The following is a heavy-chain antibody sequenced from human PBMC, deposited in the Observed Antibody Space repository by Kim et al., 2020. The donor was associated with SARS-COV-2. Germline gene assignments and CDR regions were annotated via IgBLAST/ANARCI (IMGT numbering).Heavy chain of an antibody. J-gene: IGHJ4*02. CDR1: GYTFIGYY. Sequence: ASVKVSCKASGYTFIGYYMHWVRQAPGQGLEWMGWINPNTGGTNYAQKFQGRVTMTRDTSISTAYMELSRLGSDDTAVYYCATYQASSNYFDYWGQGTLVTVSS. V-gene: IGHV1-2*02. CDR3: ATYQASSNYFDY. CDR2: INPNTGGT. D-gene: IGHD2-2*01.